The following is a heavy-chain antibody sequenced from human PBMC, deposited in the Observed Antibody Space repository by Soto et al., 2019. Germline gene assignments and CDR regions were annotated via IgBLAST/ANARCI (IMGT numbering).Heavy chain of an antibody. D-gene: IGHD3-3*01. CDR3: ARDLRLEGSGYSNDY. Sequence: GGSLRLSCAASGFTFSSYWMSWVRQAPGKGLEWVANIKQDGSEKYYVDSVKGRFTISRDNAKNSLYLQMNSLRAEDTAVYYCARDLRLEGSGYSNDYWGQGTLVTVFS. J-gene: IGHJ4*02. CDR1: GFTFSSYW. V-gene: IGHV3-7*05. CDR2: IKQDGSEK.